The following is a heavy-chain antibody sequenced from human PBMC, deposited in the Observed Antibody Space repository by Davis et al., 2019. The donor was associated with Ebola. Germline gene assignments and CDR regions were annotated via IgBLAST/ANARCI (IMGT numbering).Heavy chain of an antibody. CDR1: GFTFSTYW. V-gene: IGHV3-7*01. CDR2: IKTDGSEE. J-gene: IGHJ4*02. D-gene: IGHD5-18*01. Sequence: PGGSLRLSCAASGFTFSTYWMSWVRQAPGKGLEWVANIKTDGSEEHYVDSVKGRFTISRDNSKNTLYLQMNSLRAEDTAVYYCAKGTRLQLWGQGTLVTVSS. CDR3: AKGTRLQL.